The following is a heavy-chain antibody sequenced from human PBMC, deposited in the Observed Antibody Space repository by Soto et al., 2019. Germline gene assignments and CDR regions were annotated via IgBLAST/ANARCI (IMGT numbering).Heavy chain of an antibody. J-gene: IGHJ3*02. Sequence: SETLSLTCTVSGGSISSYYWSWIRQPPGKGLEWIGYIYHSGSTNYNPSLKSRVTISVDTSKNQFSLKLSSVTAADTAVYYCASQDFWSGHDAFDIWGQGTMVTV. V-gene: IGHV4-59*01. CDR3: ASQDFWSGHDAFDI. CDR1: GGSISSYY. CDR2: IYHSGST. D-gene: IGHD3-3*01.